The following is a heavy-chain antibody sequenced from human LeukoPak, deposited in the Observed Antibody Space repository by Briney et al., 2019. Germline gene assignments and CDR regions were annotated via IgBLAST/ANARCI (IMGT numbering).Heavy chain of an antibody. V-gene: IGHV3-15*01. D-gene: IGHD4-17*01. CDR2: IKSKIDGETS. CDR1: GLTFTNAW. CDR3: TTLPTVTFTNAFDI. Sequence: GGSLRLSCATSGLTFTNAWMSWFRQAPGKGLEWVGRIKSKIDGETSDYAAPVQGRFTISRDDSKNTLYLQMNSLKTEDTAVYYCTTLPTVTFTNAFDIWGQGTMVTVSS. J-gene: IGHJ3*02.